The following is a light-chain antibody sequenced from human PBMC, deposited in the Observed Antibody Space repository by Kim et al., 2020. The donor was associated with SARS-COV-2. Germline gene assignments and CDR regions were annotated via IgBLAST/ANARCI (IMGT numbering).Light chain of an antibody. Sequence: QAVVTQEPSLTVSPGGTVTLTCGSSTGTVTSGHFPYWFQQRPGQAPRTLIYDTTNRYSWTPARFSGSLLGGKAALILSGAQPEDESDYYCVLSYSGARWVFGGGTKLTVL. CDR3: VLSYSGARWV. CDR2: DTT. J-gene: IGLJ3*02. V-gene: IGLV7-46*01. CDR1: TGTVTSGHF.